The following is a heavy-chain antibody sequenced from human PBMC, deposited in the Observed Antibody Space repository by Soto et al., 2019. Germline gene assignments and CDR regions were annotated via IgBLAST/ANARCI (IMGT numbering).Heavy chain of an antibody. D-gene: IGHD5-18*01. CDR3: ATIYSYGYGVDY. CDR2: LDPEDGET. Sequence: QVQLVQSGAEVKKPGASVKVSCKVSGYTLTELSMHWVRQAPGKGLEWMGGLDPEDGETIYAQKCQGRVTMTEDTSTDTAYMELSSLRSEDTAVYYCATIYSYGYGVDYWGQGTLVTVSS. V-gene: IGHV1-24*01. J-gene: IGHJ4*02. CDR1: GYTLTELS.